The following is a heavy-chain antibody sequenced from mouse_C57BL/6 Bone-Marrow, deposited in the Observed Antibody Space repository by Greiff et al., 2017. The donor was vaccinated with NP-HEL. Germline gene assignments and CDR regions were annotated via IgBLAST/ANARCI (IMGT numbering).Heavy chain of an antibody. D-gene: IGHD2-3*01. CDR3: TTGLYDGYFAY. CDR1: GFNIKDDY. Sequence: EVQLQQSVAELVRPGASVKLSCTASGFNIKDDYMHWVKQRPEQGLEWIGWIDPENGDTEYASKFQGKATITADTSSNTAYLQLSSLTSEDTAVYYCTTGLYDGYFAYWGQGTLVTVSA. J-gene: IGHJ3*01. CDR2: IDPENGDT. V-gene: IGHV14-4*01.